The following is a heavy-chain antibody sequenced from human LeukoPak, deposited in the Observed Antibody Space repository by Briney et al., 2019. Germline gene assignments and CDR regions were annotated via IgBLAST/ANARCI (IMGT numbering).Heavy chain of an antibody. D-gene: IGHD3-9*01. Sequence: GRSLRLSCAASGFTFSTYAMHCVRQAPGKGLEYVSSITSNGGTTHYADSVTGRFTISRDNSKNTLYLHMGSLRADDMAVYYCARDLTGVGDYWGQGTLVTVSS. J-gene: IGHJ4*02. CDR3: ARDLTGVGDY. CDR2: ITSNGGTT. V-gene: IGHV3-64*02. CDR1: GFTFSTYA.